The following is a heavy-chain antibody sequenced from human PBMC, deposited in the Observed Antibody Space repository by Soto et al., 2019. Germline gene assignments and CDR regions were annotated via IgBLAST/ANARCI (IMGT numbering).Heavy chain of an antibody. J-gene: IGHJ6*02. CDR1: GYNLGAYY. V-gene: IGHV1-2*02. CDR3: ARGDSTDCSNGVCSFFYNHDMDV. CDR2: MDPITGGT. D-gene: IGHD2-8*01. Sequence: ASVKVSCKASGYNLGAYYTYWVRQAPGRGLEWVGLMDPITGGTDYEERLRDRVTMTRDTSISTASMELTRLTSDDTAIYYCARGDSTDCSNGVCSFFYNHDMDVWGQGTTVTVSS.